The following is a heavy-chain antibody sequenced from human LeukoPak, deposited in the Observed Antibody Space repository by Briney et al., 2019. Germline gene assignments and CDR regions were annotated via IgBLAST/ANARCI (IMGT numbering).Heavy chain of an antibody. CDR3: ARDDGRGGAADY. CDR2: VKSDGSST. CDR1: GFTFRSYW. Sequence: GGSLRLACAASGFTFRSYWMHWVRQAPGKGLVWVSRVKSDGSSTSYADSVKGRFTISRDNVKNTLYLQMNSLRAEDTAVYYCARDDGRGGAADYWGQGTLVTVSS. D-gene: IGHD2-15*01. J-gene: IGHJ4*02. V-gene: IGHV3-74*01.